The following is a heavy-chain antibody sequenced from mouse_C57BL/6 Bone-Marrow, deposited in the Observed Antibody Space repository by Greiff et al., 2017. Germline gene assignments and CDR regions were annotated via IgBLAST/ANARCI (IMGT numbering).Heavy chain of an antibody. CDR1: GYTFTDYY. J-gene: IGHJ4*01. Sequence: QVQLQQSGAELVRPGASVKLSCKASGYTFTDYYINWVKQRPGQGLEWIARIYPGSGNTYYNEKFKGKATLTAEKSSSTAYMQRSSLTSEDSAVYFCARRAPQGAMDYWGQGTSVTVSS. CDR2: IYPGSGNT. CDR3: ARRAPQGAMDY. V-gene: IGHV1-76*01.